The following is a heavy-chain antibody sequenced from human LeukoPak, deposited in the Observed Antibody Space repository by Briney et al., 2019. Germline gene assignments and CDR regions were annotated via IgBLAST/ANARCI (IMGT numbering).Heavy chain of an antibody. CDR2: ISGSGGST. V-gene: IGHV3-23*01. J-gene: IGHJ6*04. CDR1: GFTFSSYA. D-gene: IGHD2-21*02. CDR3: AKVGEVGTSIGSDRYYYYGMDV. Sequence: GGSPRLSCAASGFTFSSYAMSWVRQAPGKGLEWVSAISGSGGSTYYADSVKGRFTISRDNSKNTLYLQMNSLRAEDTAVYYCAKVGEVGTSIGSDRYYYYGMDVWGKGTTVTVSS.